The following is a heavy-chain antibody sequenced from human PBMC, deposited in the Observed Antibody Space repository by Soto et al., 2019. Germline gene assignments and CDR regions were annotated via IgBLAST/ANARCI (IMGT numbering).Heavy chain of an antibody. CDR3: ASFGGPYYYGMDV. J-gene: IGHJ6*02. V-gene: IGHV3-33*03. CDR1: GFTFSSYG. Sequence: QVQLVESGGGVVQPGRSLRLSCAASGFTFSSYGMHWVRQAPGKGLEWVSVIWYDGSNKYYAASVKGRFTISRDNSKNTRYLQMNSLSADDTAVYYCASFGGPYYYGMDVWGQGTTVTVSS. CDR2: IWYDGSNK. D-gene: IGHD2-15*01.